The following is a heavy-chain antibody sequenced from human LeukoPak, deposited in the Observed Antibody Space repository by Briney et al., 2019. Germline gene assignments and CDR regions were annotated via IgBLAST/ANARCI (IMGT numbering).Heavy chain of an antibody. J-gene: IGHJ3*02. CDR1: GGSISSGGYY. Sequence: PSETLSLTCTVSGGSISSGGYYWSWIRQPPGKGLEWIGYIYHSGSTYYNPSLKSRVTISVDRSKNQFSLKLSSVTAADTAVYYCARGRIAFDIWGQGTMVTVSS. V-gene: IGHV4-30-2*01. CDR3: ARGRIAFDI. CDR2: IYHSGST.